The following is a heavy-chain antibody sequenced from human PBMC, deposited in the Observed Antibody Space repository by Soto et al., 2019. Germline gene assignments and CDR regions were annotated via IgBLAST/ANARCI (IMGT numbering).Heavy chain of an antibody. CDR2: ISGSGGST. J-gene: IGHJ6*02. Sequence: PGGSLRLSCAASGFTFSSYAMSWVRQTPGKGLEWVSAISGSGGSTYYADSVKGRFTISRDNSKNTLYLQMNSLRAEDTAVYYCAKDLGGYVRGMDVWGQGTTVTVSS. CDR1: GFTFSSYA. CDR3: AKDLGGYVRGMDV. D-gene: IGHD3-10*02. V-gene: IGHV3-23*01.